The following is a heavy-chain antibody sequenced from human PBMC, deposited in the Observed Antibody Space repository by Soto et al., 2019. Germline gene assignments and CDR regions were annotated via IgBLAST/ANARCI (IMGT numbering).Heavy chain of an antibody. D-gene: IGHD5-12*01. J-gene: IGHJ4*02. Sequence: SETLSLTCTVSGGSISNYYWSWIRQPPGKGLEWIGYIYFTGSTRYNSSLKSRVTISVDTSKNQFSLKLYSVTAADTAVYYCARVGSGYVRGFDYWGQGILVTVSS. V-gene: IGHV4-59*01. CDR2: IYFTGST. CDR3: ARVGSGYVRGFDY. CDR1: GGSISNYY.